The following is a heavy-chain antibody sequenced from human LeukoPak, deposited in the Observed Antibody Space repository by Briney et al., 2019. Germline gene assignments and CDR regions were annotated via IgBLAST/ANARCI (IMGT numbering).Heavy chain of an antibody. CDR2: INHSGST. D-gene: IGHD1-1*01. CDR3: ARAIETTPTTYFYYYYLDV. V-gene: IGHV4-34*01. Sequence: PSETLSLTCAVYGDTFSGYYWSWIRQPPGKGLEWIGEINHSGSTNYNPSLKSRVTISVDTSKNHFSLKLSSVTAADTAVYYCARAIETTPTTYFYYYYLDVWGKGTTVTVSS. J-gene: IGHJ6*03. CDR1: GDTFSGYY.